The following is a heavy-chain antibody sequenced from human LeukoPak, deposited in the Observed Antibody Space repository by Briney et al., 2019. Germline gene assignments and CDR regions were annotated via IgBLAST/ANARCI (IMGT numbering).Heavy chain of an antibody. CDR1: RGSIRSSNHY. Sequence: SETPSLTCTVSRGSIRSSNHYWGWIRQPPGKGLEWIGSIYYSGTTYYNPSLKSRVTISVDTSKHQFSLKLSSVTAADTAVYYCARDRLLWFGTPDPWGQGTLVTVSS. CDR3: ARDRLLWFGTPDP. V-gene: IGHV4-39*07. CDR2: IYYSGTT. J-gene: IGHJ5*02. D-gene: IGHD3-10*01.